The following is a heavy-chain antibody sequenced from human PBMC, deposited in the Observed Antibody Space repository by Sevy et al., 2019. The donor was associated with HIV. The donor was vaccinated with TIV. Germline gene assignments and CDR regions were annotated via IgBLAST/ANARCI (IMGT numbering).Heavy chain of an antibody. CDR1: GDTFTNNY. V-gene: IGHV1-46*01. J-gene: IGHJ4*02. Sequence: ASVKVSCKASGDTFTNNYMHWVRQAPGQGLEWMGIIDPSAGNATYAQRFQGRVTVTRETSASTLYMDLNSLRSEDTAVYYCVRADPDQHFDSWGQGTLVTVSS. CDR3: VRADPDQHFDS. CDR2: IDPSAGNA.